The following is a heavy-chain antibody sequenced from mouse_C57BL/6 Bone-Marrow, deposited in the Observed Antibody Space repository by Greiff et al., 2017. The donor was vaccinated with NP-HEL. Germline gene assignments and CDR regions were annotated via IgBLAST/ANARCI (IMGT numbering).Heavy chain of an antibody. CDR3: ARGGDSSLSY. CDR1: GYSITSGYY. Sequence: EVQRVESGPGLVKPSQSLSLTCSVTGYSITSGYYWNWIRQFPGNKLEWMGYISYDGSNNYNPSLKNRISITRDTSKNQFFLKLNSVTTEDTATYYCARGGDSSLSYWGQGTLVTVSA. D-gene: IGHD1-2*01. J-gene: IGHJ3*01. CDR2: ISYDGSN. V-gene: IGHV3-6*01.